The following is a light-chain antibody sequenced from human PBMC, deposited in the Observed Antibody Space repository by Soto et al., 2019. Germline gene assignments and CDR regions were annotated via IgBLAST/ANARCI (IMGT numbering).Light chain of an antibody. Sequence: DIPMTQSPSSLSASVGDRVTITCQASQDIRKYLSWYQQKPGKAPKLLIYGASYLETGVPSRFSGSGYGTDFTFTISSLQPEDIATYYCQHYEHVPPFTFGPGTKVAIK. CDR1: QDIRKY. CDR2: GAS. V-gene: IGKV1-33*01. CDR3: QHYEHVPPFT. J-gene: IGKJ3*01.